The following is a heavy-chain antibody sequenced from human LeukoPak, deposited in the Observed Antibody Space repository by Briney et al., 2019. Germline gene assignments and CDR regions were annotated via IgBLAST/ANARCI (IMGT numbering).Heavy chain of an antibody. J-gene: IGHJ5*02. CDR1: GGSISSSSYY. CDR3: ASARRYCSGGSCQNWFDP. V-gene: IGHV4-39*07. CDR2: IYYSGST. D-gene: IGHD2-15*01. Sequence: SETLSLTCTVSGGSISSSSYYWGWIRQPPGKGLEWIGSIYYSGSTYYNPSLKSRVTISVDTSKNQFSLKLSSVTAADTAVYYCASARRYCSGGSCQNWFDPWGQGTLVTVSS.